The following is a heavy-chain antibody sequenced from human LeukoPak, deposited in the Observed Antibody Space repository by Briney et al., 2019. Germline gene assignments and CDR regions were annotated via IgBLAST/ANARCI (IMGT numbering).Heavy chain of an antibody. V-gene: IGHV3-48*02. D-gene: IGHD3-22*01. J-gene: IGHJ4*02. CDR3: ARNTYDSSGSLFDY. Sequence: PGGSLRLSCVASGFTFSSFGMNWVRQAPGKGLEWVSYIGSGSSAIHYADSVKGRFTIFRDNAKNSLYLQMNSLRDEDTAVYYCARNTYDSSGSLFDYWGQGTLVTVSS. CDR1: GFTFSSFG. CDR2: IGSGSSAI.